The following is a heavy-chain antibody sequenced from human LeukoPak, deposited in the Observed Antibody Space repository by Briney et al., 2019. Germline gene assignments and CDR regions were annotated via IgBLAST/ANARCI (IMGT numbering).Heavy chain of an antibody. Sequence: GGSLRLSCAASGFTFSNYAMSWVRQAPGKGLEWVSLIGGSGNNIYYADSVKGRFTISRDNSKNTLYLQMNSLRAEDTAVHYCARGSTSTWYDYWGQGILVTVSS. CDR1: GFTFSNYA. V-gene: IGHV3-23*01. D-gene: IGHD6-13*01. CDR2: IGGSGNNI. CDR3: ARGSTSTWYDY. J-gene: IGHJ4*02.